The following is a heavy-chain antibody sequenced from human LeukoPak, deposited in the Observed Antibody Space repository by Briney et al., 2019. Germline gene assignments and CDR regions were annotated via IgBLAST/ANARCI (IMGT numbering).Heavy chain of an antibody. CDR3: SMVRGVITTFDY. Sequence: ASVKVSCKASGYTFTGYSMHWVRQAPGQGLEWMGWINPNSGGTNYAQKFQGRVTMTRDTSISTAYMELSRLRSDDTAVYYCSMVRGVITTFDYWGQGTLVTVSS. V-gene: IGHV1-2*02. CDR2: INPNSGGT. CDR1: GYTFTGYS. J-gene: IGHJ4*02. D-gene: IGHD3-10*01.